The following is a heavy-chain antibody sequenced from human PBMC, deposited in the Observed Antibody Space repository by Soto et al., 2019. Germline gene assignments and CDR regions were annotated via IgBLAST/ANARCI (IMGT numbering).Heavy chain of an antibody. J-gene: IGHJ4*02. CDR1: GFTFSSYG. Sequence: QVQLVESGGGVVQPGRSLRLSCAASGFTFSSYGMHWVRQAPGKGLEWVAVISYDGSNKYYADSVKGRFTISRDNSKNTLYLQTNSLRAEDTAVYYCANATMTAMVTYFDYWGQGTLVTLSS. CDR3: ANATMTAMVTYFDY. V-gene: IGHV3-30*18. D-gene: IGHD5-18*01. CDR2: ISYDGSNK.